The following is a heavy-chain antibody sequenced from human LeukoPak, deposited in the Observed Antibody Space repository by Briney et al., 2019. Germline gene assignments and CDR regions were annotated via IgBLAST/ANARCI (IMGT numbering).Heavy chain of an antibody. CDR3: ARVAGWHWFDP. CDR2: IKSKTDGGTT. D-gene: IGHD6-19*01. J-gene: IGHJ5*02. Sequence: GGSLRLSCAASGFTFSSYWMHWVRQAPGKGLEWVGRIKSKTDGGTTDYAAPVKGRFTISRDNSKNTVYLQMNNMRVDDTAVYYCARVAGWHWFDPWGQGTLVTVSS. CDR1: GFTFSSYW. V-gene: IGHV3-15*01.